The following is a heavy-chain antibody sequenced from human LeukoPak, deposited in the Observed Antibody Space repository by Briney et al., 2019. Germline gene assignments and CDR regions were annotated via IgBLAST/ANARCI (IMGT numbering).Heavy chain of an antibody. D-gene: IGHD3-10*01. V-gene: IGHV3-7*01. CDR1: GITFSRHW. J-gene: IGHJ4*02. CDR3: ARIRDSLFDD. CDR2: IKEDGSEK. Sequence: GGSLRHSCAASGITFSRHWMSWVRQAPGKGLEWVANIKEDGSEKYYVDSVKGRFTISRDNAKKSLYLQMNSLRAEDTAVYYCARIRDSLFDDWGQGTLVTVSS.